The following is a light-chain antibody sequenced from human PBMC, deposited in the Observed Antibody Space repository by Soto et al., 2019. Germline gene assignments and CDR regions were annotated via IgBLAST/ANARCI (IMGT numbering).Light chain of an antibody. CDR3: QQYGISPRT. J-gene: IGKJ1*01. CDR2: GAS. Sequence: EVVLTQTKSTLSLSPGERATLSCKVSQSIISRYLAWYQQKPGQAPRLLIYGASSRATGIPDRFSGSGSGTDFTLTISRLEPEDFAVYYCQQYGISPRTFGQGTKVDI. CDR1: QSIISRY. V-gene: IGKV3-20*01.